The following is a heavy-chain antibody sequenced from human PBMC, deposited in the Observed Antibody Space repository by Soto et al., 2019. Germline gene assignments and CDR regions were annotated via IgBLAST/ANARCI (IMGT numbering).Heavy chain of an antibody. D-gene: IGHD3-10*01. CDR3: ARDWAFGELYPFDCYYMDV. Sequence: GGSLRLSCAASGFTFSDYYMSWIRQAPGKGLEWVSDISSSGSTIYYADSVKGRFTTSRDNAKNSLYLQMNSLRAEDTAVYYCARDWAFGELYPFDCYYMDVWGKGTTVTVSS. J-gene: IGHJ6*03. V-gene: IGHV3-11*01. CDR1: GFTFSDYY. CDR2: ISSSGSTI.